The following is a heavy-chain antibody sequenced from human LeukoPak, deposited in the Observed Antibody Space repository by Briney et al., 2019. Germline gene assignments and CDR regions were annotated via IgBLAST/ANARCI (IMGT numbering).Heavy chain of an antibody. J-gene: IGHJ5*02. CDR1: GGTFSSYA. V-gene: IGHV1-18*01. Sequence: ASVKVSCKASGGTFSSYAINWVRQAPGQGLEWMGWISAYNGNTNYAQKLQGRVTMTTDTSTSTAYMELRSLRSDDTAVYYCARDILTLEGNWFDPWGQGTLVTVSS. CDR2: ISAYNGNT. D-gene: IGHD3-9*01. CDR3: ARDILTLEGNWFDP.